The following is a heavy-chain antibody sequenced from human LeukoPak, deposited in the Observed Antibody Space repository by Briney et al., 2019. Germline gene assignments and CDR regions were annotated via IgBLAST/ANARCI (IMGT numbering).Heavy chain of an antibody. CDR1: GYTFTGYY. CDR3: ARDSYCSSTSCYWVY. J-gene: IGHJ4*02. V-gene: IGHV1-2*02. Sequence: GASVKVSCRASGYTFTGYYMHSVRQAPGQGLEWMGWINPNSGGTNYAQKFQGRVTMTRDTSISTAYMELSRLRSDDTAVYYCARDSYCSSTSCYWVYWGQGTLVTVSS. CDR2: INPNSGGT. D-gene: IGHD2-2*01.